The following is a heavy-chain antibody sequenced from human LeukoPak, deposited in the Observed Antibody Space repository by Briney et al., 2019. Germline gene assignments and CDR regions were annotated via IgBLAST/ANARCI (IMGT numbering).Heavy chain of an antibody. CDR2: MNPNSGNT. J-gene: IGHJ4*02. CDR1: GYTFTSYD. D-gene: IGHD3-16*02. CDR3: ARGRVITFGGLIVSYYFDS. Sequence: ASVKVSCKASGYTFTSYDINWVRQATGQGLEWMGWMNPNSGNTGYAQKFQGRVTMTRNTSISTAYMELSNLRSEDTAVFYCARGRVITFGGLIVSYYFDSWGQGTLVTVSS. V-gene: IGHV1-8*01.